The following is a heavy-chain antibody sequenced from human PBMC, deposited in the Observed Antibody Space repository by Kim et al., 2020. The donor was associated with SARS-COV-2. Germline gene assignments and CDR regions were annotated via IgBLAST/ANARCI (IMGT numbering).Heavy chain of an antibody. Sequence: GGSLRLSCAASGFTFSNYWMHWVRQAPGKGLVWVSRVASDGSSTSYADPVKGRFTISRDNAKNTLYLQMNSLRAEDTAVYYCASGSSSTTNYGMDVWGQGTTVIVSS. CDR2: VASDGSST. CDR1: GFTFSNYW. V-gene: IGHV3-74*01. J-gene: IGHJ6*02. D-gene: IGHD6-6*01. CDR3: ASGSSSTTNYGMDV.